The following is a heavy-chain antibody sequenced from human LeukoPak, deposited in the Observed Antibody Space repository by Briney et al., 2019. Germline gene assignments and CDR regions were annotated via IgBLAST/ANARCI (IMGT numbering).Heavy chain of an antibody. CDR2: INHSGST. CDR3: ARERVSGAVFDY. D-gene: IGHD6-25*01. Sequence: PSETLSLTCAVYGGSFSGYYWSWIRQPPGKGLEWIGEINHSGSTNYNPSLKSRVTISVDESGNQFSLKLSSVTAADTAVYYCARERVSGAVFDYWGQGTLVTVSS. CDR1: GGSFSGYY. J-gene: IGHJ4*02. V-gene: IGHV4-34*01.